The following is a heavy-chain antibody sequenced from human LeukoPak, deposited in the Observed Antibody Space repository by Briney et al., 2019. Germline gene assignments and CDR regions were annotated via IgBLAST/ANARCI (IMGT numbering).Heavy chain of an antibody. Sequence: TGGSLRLSCAASGFTVSSNYMSWVRQAPGKGLEWVSVIYSGGSTYYADSVKGRFTISRDNSKNTLYLQMNSLRAEDTAVYYCASPRPLWSGYFPPGYYYYMDVWGKGTTVTVSS. CDR3: ASPRPLWSGYFPPGYYYYMDV. J-gene: IGHJ6*03. CDR2: IYSGGST. D-gene: IGHD3-3*01. CDR1: GFTVSSNY. V-gene: IGHV3-53*01.